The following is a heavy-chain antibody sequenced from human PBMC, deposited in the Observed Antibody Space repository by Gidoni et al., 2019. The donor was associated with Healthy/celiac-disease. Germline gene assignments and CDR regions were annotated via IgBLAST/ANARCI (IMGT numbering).Heavy chain of an antibody. J-gene: IGHJ5*02. Sequence: QVQLQQWGAGLSQPPETLSPTCSVYGGSFSGYYWRWVSQPPGKGLEWYGESNHSESTNYNPSLNRRVTISVDTSKIQFSLKLSSVTAADTAVYYCAAGKLNWFDPWGQGTLVTVSS. CDR1: GGSFSGYY. CDR3: AAGKLNWFDP. V-gene: IGHV4-34*01. CDR2: SNHSEST.